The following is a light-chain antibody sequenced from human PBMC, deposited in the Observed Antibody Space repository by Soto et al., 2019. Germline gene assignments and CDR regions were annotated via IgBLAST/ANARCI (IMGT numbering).Light chain of an antibody. CDR1: QSVGSN. CDR2: GAS. CDR3: QQYNNWPPDRT. J-gene: IGKJ1*01. Sequence: ETVMTQSPATLSVSPGERATLSCRASQSVGSNLAWYQQKPGQAPRLLIYGASTRATGIPARFSGSGSGTEFTLTISSLQSEDLAIYFCQQYNNWPPDRTFGQGTKVEIK. V-gene: IGKV3-15*01.